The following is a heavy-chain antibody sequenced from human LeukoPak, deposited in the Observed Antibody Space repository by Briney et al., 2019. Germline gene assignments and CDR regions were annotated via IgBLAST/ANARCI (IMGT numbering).Heavy chain of an antibody. V-gene: IGHV4-39*01. CDR1: GGSISSSNYY. J-gene: IGHJ6*02. Sequence: PSETLSLTCTVSGGSISSSNYYWGWIRQPPGKGLEWIGSINYSGSTHYNPSLKSRVTISVDTSKDQFSLKLSSVTAADTAVYYCARSAEDITMVRGVIELLGGSENYYYGMDVWGQGTTVTVSS. CDR2: INYSGST. CDR3: ARSAEDITMVRGVIELLGGSENYYYGMDV. D-gene: IGHD3-10*01.